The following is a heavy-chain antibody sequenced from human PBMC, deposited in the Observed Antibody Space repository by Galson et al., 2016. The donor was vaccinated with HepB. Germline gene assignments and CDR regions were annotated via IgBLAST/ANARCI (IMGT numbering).Heavy chain of an antibody. CDR3: ARGPLGGNTGQFDY. CDR2: INPSDGST. V-gene: IGHV1-46*01. CDR1: GYIFTSQY. Sequence: SVKVSCKASGYIFTSQYIHWVRQAPGQGLEWMGRINPSDGSTIHAQNFQGRVTLTRDPSTSTVYMELSSLRFEDTAVYYCARGPLGGNTGQFDYWGQGTLVTVSS. J-gene: IGHJ4*02. D-gene: IGHD7-27*01.